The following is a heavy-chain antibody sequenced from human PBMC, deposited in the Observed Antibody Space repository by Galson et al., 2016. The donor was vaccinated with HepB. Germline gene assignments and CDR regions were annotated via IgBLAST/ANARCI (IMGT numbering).Heavy chain of an antibody. V-gene: IGHV3-48*03. CDR2: ISSSVSTI. CDR1: GFTFSSSE. J-gene: IGHJ4*02. CDR3: ARGWARSTYYYDNSGYDS. D-gene: IGHD3-22*01. Sequence: SLRLSCAASGFTFSSSEMNWVRQAPGKGLEWVSYISSSVSTIYYADSVKGRFTISRDDAKSSLFLQMNSLRAEDTGVYYCARGWARSTYYYDNSGYDSWGQGTLVIVSS.